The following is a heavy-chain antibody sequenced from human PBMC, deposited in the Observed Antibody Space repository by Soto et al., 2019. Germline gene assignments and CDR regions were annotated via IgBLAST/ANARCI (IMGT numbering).Heavy chain of an antibody. CDR3: ARSLLQGDF. D-gene: IGHD2-21*01. V-gene: IGHV1-46*01. CDR2: INPNGGST. CDR1: GYTFIHYY. Sequence: QVRLVQSGAEVKKPGASVKISCKASGYTFIHYYIHWVRQAPGQGLEWMAIINPNGGSTNYAQKFQGRVTVTSDTSTTTVSMELNSLESDDTAVYFCARSLLQGDFWGQGTLVTVS. J-gene: IGHJ4*02.